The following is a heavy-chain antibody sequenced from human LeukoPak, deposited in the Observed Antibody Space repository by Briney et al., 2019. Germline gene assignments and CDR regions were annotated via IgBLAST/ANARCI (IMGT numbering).Heavy chain of an antibody. CDR3: AKRGSGSYEFDY. V-gene: IGHV3-13*01. CDR2: IGTAGDT. Sequence: GGSLRLSCAASGFTFSSYDMHWVRQATGKGLEWVSAIGTAGDTYYPGSVKGRFTISRENAKNTLYLQMNSLRAEDTAVYYCAKRGSGSYEFDYWGQGTLVTVSS. CDR1: GFTFSSYD. D-gene: IGHD6-19*01. J-gene: IGHJ4*02.